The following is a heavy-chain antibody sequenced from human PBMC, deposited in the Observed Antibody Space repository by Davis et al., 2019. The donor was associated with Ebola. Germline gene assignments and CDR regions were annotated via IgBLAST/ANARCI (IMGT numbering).Heavy chain of an antibody. CDR1: GGTFSSYA. CDR2: IIPIFGTA. Sequence: AASVKVSCKASGGTFSSYAISWVRKAPGQGLEWMGGIIPIFGTANYAQKFQGRVTITADESTSTAYMELRSLRSDDTAVYYCATSGYEHYFDYWGQGTLVTVSS. V-gene: IGHV1-69*13. CDR3: ATSGYEHYFDY. D-gene: IGHD5-12*01. J-gene: IGHJ4*02.